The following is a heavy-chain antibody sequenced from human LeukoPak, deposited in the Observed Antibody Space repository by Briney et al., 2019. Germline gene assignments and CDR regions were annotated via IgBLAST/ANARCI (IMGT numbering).Heavy chain of an antibody. CDR1: DGSISSYY. Sequence: SETLSLTCTVSDGSISSYYWSWIRQPPGKGLEWIGYIYYSGSTNYNPSLKSRVIISVDTSKNQFSLKLSSVTAADTAVYYCARLDYDSSGYYYGYWGQGTLVTVSS. CDR2: IYYSGST. D-gene: IGHD3-22*01. J-gene: IGHJ4*02. V-gene: IGHV4-59*08. CDR3: ARLDYDSSGYYYGY.